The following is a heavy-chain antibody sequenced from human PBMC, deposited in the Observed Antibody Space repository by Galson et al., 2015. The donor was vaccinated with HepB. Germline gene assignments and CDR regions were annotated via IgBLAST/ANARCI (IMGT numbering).Heavy chain of an antibody. CDR1: GFSLTTSEMC. J-gene: IGHJ6*02. CDR3: ARITGSSSVFGYFYNDMDV. V-gene: IGHV2-70*01. Sequence: PALVKPTQTLTLTCAFSGFSLTTSEMCVSWIRQPPGKALEWLALVDWDDHKYYNTPLETRLTISKDTSKNQVVLTMTNMDPVDSATYYCARITGSSSVFGYFYNDMDVWGQGAPVTVSS. CDR2: VDWDDHK. D-gene: IGHD6-6*01.